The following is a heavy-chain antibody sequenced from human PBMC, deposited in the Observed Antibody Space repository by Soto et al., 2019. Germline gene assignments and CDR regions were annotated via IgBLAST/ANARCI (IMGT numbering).Heavy chain of an antibody. Sequence: PGGSLRLSCAASGFTFSDYYMSWIRQAPGKGLEWVSYISSSGSTIYYADSVKGRFTISRDNAKNSLYLQMNSLRAEDTAVYYCARVEAARVVDAFDIWGQGTMVTVSS. J-gene: IGHJ3*02. V-gene: IGHV3-11*01. CDR1: GFTFSDYY. D-gene: IGHD6-6*01. CDR2: ISSSGSTI. CDR3: ARVEAARVVDAFDI.